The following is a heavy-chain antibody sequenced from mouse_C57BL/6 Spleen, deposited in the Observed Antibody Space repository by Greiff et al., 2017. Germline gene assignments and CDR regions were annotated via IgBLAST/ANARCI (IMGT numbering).Heavy chain of an antibody. J-gene: IGHJ4*01. CDR2: IDPSDSET. Sequence: QVQLKQPGAELVRPGSSVKLSCKASGYTFTSYWMHWVKQRPIQGLEWIGNIDPSDSETHYNQKFKDKATLTVDKSSSTAYMQLSSLTSEDSAVYYCARDWPHYAMDYWGQGTSVTVSS. V-gene: IGHV1-52*01. CDR3: ARDWPHYAMDY. CDR1: GYTFTSYW. D-gene: IGHD4-1*01.